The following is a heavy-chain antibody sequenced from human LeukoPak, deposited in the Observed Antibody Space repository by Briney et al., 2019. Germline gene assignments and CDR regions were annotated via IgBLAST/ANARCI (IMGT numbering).Heavy chain of an antibody. CDR2: ISWNSGSI. J-gene: IGHJ3*02. CDR1: GFTFDDYA. V-gene: IGHV3-9*01. D-gene: IGHD6-13*01. Sequence: PGRSLRLSCAASGFTFDDYAMHWVRQAPGKGLEWVSGISWNSGSIGYADSVKGRFTISRDNAKNSLYLQMNSLRAEDTAVYYCATGSLGIAAAGTKADIWGQGTMVTVSS. CDR3: ATGSLGIAAAGTKADI.